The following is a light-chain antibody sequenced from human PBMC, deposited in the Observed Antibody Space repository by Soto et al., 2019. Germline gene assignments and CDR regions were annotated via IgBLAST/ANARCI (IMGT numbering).Light chain of an antibody. V-gene: IGLV1-40*01. CDR1: SSNIGAGYD. J-gene: IGLJ2*01. Sequence: QAVVTQPPSVSGAPGQRVTISCTGSSSNIGAGYDVHWYHQLPGTAPKLLIYGNSNRPSGVPDRFSGSKSGTSASLAITGLQAEDEADYYCQSYDSSLSVGVVFGGGTKLTVL. CDR3: QSYDSSLSVGVV. CDR2: GNS.